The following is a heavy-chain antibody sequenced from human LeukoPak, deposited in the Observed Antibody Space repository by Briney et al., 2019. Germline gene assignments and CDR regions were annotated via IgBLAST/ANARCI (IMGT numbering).Heavy chain of an antibody. Sequence: GGSLRLSCAASGFTFSSYWMSWVRQAPGKGLEWVSAVSGSGSSTYYADSVKGRFTISRDNSKNTLYLQMNSLRAEDTAVFYCAKVKSGSYFDYWGQGTLVTVSS. CDR3: AKVKSGSYFDY. CDR1: GFTFSSYW. J-gene: IGHJ4*02. V-gene: IGHV3-23*01. D-gene: IGHD1-26*01. CDR2: VSGSGSST.